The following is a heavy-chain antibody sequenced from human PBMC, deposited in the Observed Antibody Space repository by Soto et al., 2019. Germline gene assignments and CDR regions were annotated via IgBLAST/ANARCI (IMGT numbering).Heavy chain of an antibody. V-gene: IGHV4-31*03. Sequence: QVQLQESGPGLVRPSQTLSLSCTVSGGSISNSANHWSWIRQHPGEGLEWIGYIYYSGSTYYSPSLKGRVTMSIDASKNQFSLKLRSVTAADTAVYYCAKGVRGVPNWFDPWGQGTLVTVSS. CDR3: AKGVRGVPNWFDP. J-gene: IGHJ5*02. CDR2: IYYSGST. D-gene: IGHD3-10*01. CDR1: GGSISNSANH.